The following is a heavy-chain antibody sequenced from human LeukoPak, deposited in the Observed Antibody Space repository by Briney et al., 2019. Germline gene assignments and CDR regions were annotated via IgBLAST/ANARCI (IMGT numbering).Heavy chain of an antibody. J-gene: IGHJ4*02. V-gene: IGHV3-7*01. CDR1: GFNFSSYW. Sequence: GGSLRLSCRISGFNFSSYWMNWVRQAPGKGLEWVANINQDGREYYYVDSVKGRFTISRDNAKNSLYLQMNSLRVDDTAIYYCGREPGLAVADYWGQGTLVTVSS. CDR3: GREPGLAVADY. CDR2: INQDGREY. D-gene: IGHD6-19*01.